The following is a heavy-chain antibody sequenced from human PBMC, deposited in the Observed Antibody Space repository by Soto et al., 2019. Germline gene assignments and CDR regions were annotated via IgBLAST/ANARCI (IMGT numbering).Heavy chain of an antibody. CDR2: ISANGDNV. J-gene: IGHJ4*02. V-gene: IGHV3-9*01. D-gene: IGHD4-17*01. Sequence: SLRLSCVASGFTVDDYDMHWVRQAPGKGLEWVSGISANGDNVDYADSVKGRFTVSRDNAKNSLFLQMNSLRPEDTALYYCAKDMKWGGMTTIHYFDSWGQGT. CDR3: AKDMKWGGMTTIHYFDS. CDR1: GFTVDDYD.